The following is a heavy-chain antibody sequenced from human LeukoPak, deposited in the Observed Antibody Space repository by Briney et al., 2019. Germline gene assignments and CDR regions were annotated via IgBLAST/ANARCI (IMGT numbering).Heavy chain of an antibody. Sequence: GGSLRLSCAASGFTFNNYWMNWVRQAPGKGLEWVANIKQDGSEKYYADSVKGRFTISRDNSKNMLFLQMDSLKPEDTAVYYCARGSGYSYAFTGRERTKSRLDYWGQGTLVTVSS. CDR2: IKQDGSEK. CDR3: ARGSGYSYAFTGRERTKSRLDY. J-gene: IGHJ4*02. CDR1: GFTFNNYW. V-gene: IGHV3-7*01. D-gene: IGHD5-18*01.